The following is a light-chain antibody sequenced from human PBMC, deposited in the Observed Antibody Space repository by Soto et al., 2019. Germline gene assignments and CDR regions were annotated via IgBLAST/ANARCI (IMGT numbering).Light chain of an antibody. CDR1: SSKIGAGYD. CDR2: GNS. CDR3: QSYDSSRSGAV. V-gene: IGLV1-40*01. J-gene: IGLJ7*01. Sequence: QSALTQPASVSGAPGQRVTISCTGSSSKIGAGYDVHGYQQLPGTAPKHLIYGNSNRPSGVPDRFSGSKSGTSASLAITGLQAEDEADYYCQSYDSSRSGAVFGGGTQLTVL.